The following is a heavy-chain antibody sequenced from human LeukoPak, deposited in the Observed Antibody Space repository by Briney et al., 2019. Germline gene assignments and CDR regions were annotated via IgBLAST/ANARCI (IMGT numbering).Heavy chain of an antibody. J-gene: IGHJ4*02. CDR3: TTSVLRYFDWLFS. V-gene: IGHV3-49*03. Sequence: GGSLRLSCTASGFTFGDYAMSWFRQAPGKGLEWVGFIRSKAYGGTTEYAASVKGRFTISRDDSKSIAYLQMNSLKTEDTAVYYCTTSVLRYFDWLFSWGQGTLVTVSS. CDR1: GFTFGDYA. CDR2: IRSKAYGGTT. D-gene: IGHD3-9*01.